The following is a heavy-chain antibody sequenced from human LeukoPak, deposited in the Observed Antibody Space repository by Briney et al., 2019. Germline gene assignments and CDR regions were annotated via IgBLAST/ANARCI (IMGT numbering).Heavy chain of an antibody. D-gene: IGHD2-8*01. CDR1: GFTYSTFW. V-gene: IGHV3-7*01. CDR3: VRDWLMNNGTRCHFDY. CDR2: IKQDASEK. Sequence: GGSLRLSCEASGFTYSTFWMSWVRQVPGKRLEWVANIKQDASEKYYVDSVKGRFTISRDNAKNSLYLQMNRLRAEDTAVYYCVRDWLMNNGTRCHFDYWGHGTLVTVSS. J-gene: IGHJ4*01.